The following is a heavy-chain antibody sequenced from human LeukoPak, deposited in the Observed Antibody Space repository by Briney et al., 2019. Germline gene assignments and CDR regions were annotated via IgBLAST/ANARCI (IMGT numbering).Heavy chain of an antibody. CDR3: ARVGYDFWMGYYYYMDV. D-gene: IGHD3-3*01. CDR1: GFTVSSNY. Sequence: GGSLRLSCAASGFTVSSNYMTWVRQAPGKGLEWVSVMYTLGNTYYADSVRGRFTISRDNAKNSLYLQMNSLRAEDTAVYYCARVGYDFWMGYYYYMDVWGKGTTVTVSS. CDR2: MYTLGNT. V-gene: IGHV3-66*01. J-gene: IGHJ6*03.